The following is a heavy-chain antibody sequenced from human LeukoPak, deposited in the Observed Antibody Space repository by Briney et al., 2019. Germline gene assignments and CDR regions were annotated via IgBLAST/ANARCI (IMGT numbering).Heavy chain of an antibody. CDR1: GGSISSGNYY. CDR3: ARTIQGFGEEFDP. V-gene: IGHV4-61*02. CDR2: IYTSGST. Sequence: SETLSLTCTVSGGSISSGNYYWSWIRQPAGKGLEWIGRIYTSGSTNYNPSLKSRVTISIDTSKNQFSLKLSSVTAADTAVYYCARTIQGFGEEFDPWGQRTLVTVSS. D-gene: IGHD3-10*01. J-gene: IGHJ5*02.